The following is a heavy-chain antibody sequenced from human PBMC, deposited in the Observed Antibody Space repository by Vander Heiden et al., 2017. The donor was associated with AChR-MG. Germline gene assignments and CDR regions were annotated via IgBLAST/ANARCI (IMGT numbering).Heavy chain of an antibody. CDR1: GFTFDDYA. D-gene: IGHD3-10*01. CDR2: ISWNSGSI. V-gene: IGHV3-9*01. J-gene: IGHJ6*02. Sequence: EVQLLESGGGLVQPGRSLRLPCAASGFTFDDYAMHGGLQSPGKGLEWVSCISWNSGSIGYADSVKGRFTISRDNAKNSLYLQMNSLRAEDTALYYCAKDITTGGFVHYYYYYGMDVWGQGTTVTVSS. CDR3: AKDITTGGFVHYYYYYGMDV.